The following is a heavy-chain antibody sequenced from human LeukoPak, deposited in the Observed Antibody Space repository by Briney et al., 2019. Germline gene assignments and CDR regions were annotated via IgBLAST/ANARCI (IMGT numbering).Heavy chain of an antibody. D-gene: IGHD2-8*01. Sequence: GGSLRLSCEASGFTFNNYWIHWVRQAPGKGLVWVSRINSDGSTTNYADSVKGRFSISRDSSKNILYLQMNSLRAEDTAVYYCAKDRCSNGIGCYYYYMDVWGKGTTVTISS. CDR3: AKDRCSNGIGCYYYYMDV. V-gene: IGHV3-74*01. CDR2: INSDGSTT. CDR1: GFTFNNYW. J-gene: IGHJ6*03.